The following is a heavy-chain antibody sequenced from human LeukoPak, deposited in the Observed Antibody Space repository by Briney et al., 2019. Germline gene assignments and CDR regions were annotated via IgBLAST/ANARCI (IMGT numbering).Heavy chain of an antibody. D-gene: IGHD2-2*01. J-gene: IGHJ5*02. CDR2: INHSGST. Sequence: PSETLSLTCAVYGGSFSGYYWSWIRQPPGKGLEWIGEINHSGSTNYNPSLKGRVTISVDTSKNQFSLKLSSVTAADTAVYYCARGLEYCSSTSCYTGWFDPWGQGTLVTVSS. V-gene: IGHV4-34*01. CDR1: GGSFSGYY. CDR3: ARGLEYCSSTSCYTGWFDP.